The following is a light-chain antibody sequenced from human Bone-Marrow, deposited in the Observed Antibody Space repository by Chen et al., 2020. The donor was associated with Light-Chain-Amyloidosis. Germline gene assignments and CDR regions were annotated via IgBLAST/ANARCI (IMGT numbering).Light chain of an antibody. J-gene: IGLJ1*01. CDR3: AAWDDSVNGYV. CDR1: TSNVGSNS. CDR2: SKN. Sequence: QSVLTQSPSTSGPPGQRVTMSCSGSTSNVGSNSVNWYQQVPGTAPKLLIDSKNQRPSGVPDRFSGSTSGTSASLAISGLQSEDEAVYYCAAWDDSVNGYVFGAGTKVTVL. V-gene: IGLV1-44*01.